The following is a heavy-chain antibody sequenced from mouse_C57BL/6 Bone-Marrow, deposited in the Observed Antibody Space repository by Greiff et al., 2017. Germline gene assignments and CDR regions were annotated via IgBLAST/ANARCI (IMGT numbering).Heavy chain of an antibody. J-gene: IGHJ4*01. CDR1: GYSITSGYD. CDR3: AREGYYDAMDY. CDR2: ISYSGST. V-gene: IGHV3-1*01. D-gene: IGHD2-2*01. Sequence: EVKLQESGPGMVKPSQSLSLTCTVTGYSITSGYDWHWIRHFPGNKLEWMGYISYSGSTNYNPSLKSRISITHDTSKTHSFLKLNSVTTEDTATYYCAREGYYDAMDYWGQGTSVTVSS.